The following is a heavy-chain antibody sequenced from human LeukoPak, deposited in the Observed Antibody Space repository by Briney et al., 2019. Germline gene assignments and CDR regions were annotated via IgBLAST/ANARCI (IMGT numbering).Heavy chain of an antibody. CDR2: ISGSGGST. Sequence: SGGSLRLSCAASGFTFSIYAMSWVRQAPGKGLESVSAISGSGGSTYYADSVKGRFTISRDNSKNTLYLQMNSLRAEDTAVYYCAKESHYDSSGTFDYWGQGTLVTVSS. CDR1: GFTFSIYA. J-gene: IGHJ4*02. CDR3: AKESHYDSSGTFDY. V-gene: IGHV3-23*01. D-gene: IGHD3-22*01.